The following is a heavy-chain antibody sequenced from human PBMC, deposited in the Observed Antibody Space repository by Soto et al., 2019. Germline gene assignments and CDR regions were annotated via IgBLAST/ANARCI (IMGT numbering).Heavy chain of an antibody. CDR3: AKDRRQLSALDM. V-gene: IGHV3-30*18. D-gene: IGHD6-6*01. Sequence: GGSLRLSCAASGFSFSSYGMHWVRQAPGRGLEWVTVISNDGNRKYYGGSVKGRFSVPRDNDKDTLYLQMNGLRPEDTGVYYCAKDRRQLSALDMWGQGTTVTVSS. J-gene: IGHJ3*02. CDR2: ISNDGNRK. CDR1: GFSFSSYG.